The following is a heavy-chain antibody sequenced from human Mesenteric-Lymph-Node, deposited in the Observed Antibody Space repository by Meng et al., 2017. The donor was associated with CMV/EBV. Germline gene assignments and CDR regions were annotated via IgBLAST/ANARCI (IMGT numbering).Heavy chain of an antibody. CDR2: INHSGST. D-gene: IGHD2-2*01. CDR1: GGSFSGYY. CDR3: AGRYCSSTSCFYYYYYGMDV. Sequence: SETLSLTCAVYGGSFSGYYWSWIRQPPGKGLEWIGEINHSGSTNYNPSLKSRVTISVDTSKNQFTLKLSSVTAADTAVYYCAGRYCSSTSCFYYYYYGMDVWGQGTTVTVSS. V-gene: IGHV4-34*01. J-gene: IGHJ6*02.